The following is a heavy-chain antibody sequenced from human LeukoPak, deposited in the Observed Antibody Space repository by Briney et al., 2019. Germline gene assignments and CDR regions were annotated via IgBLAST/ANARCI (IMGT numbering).Heavy chain of an antibody. CDR1: GGSVSSGSYY. Sequence: SETLSLTCTVSGGSVSSGSYYWSWIRQPPGTGLEWIGYIYYSGSTNYNPSLKSRVTISVDTSKNQFSLKLSSVTAADTAVYYCARADIAAAPLRGWFDPWGQGTLVTVSS. CDR3: ARADIAAAPLRGWFDP. CDR2: IYYSGST. J-gene: IGHJ5*02. V-gene: IGHV4-61*01. D-gene: IGHD6-13*01.